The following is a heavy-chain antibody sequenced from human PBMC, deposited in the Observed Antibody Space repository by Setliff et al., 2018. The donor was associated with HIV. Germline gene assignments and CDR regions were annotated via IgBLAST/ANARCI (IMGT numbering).Heavy chain of an antibody. V-gene: IGHV5-51*01. D-gene: IGHD3-22*01. Sequence: GESLKISCKGSGCSFTSYWIGWVRQMPGKGLEWMGIIYPGDSDTRYSPSFQGQVTISADKSISTAYVQWSSLEASDTAVYYCAALPTTMIIVGSYESWGQGTLVTVSS. CDR2: IYPGDSDT. CDR1: GCSFTSYW. J-gene: IGHJ5*02. CDR3: AALPTTMIIVGSYES.